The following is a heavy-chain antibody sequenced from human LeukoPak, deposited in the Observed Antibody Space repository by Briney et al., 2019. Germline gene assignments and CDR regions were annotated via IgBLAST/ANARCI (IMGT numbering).Heavy chain of an antibody. CDR3: AKAMGATLFDY. Sequence: GGSLRLSCAASGITFSSYAMSWVRQAPGKGLEWVSTIVGRGGITYYADSVKGRFTISRDNSKNTLYLQMNSLRAGDTAVYYCAKAMGATLFDYWGQGTLVTVSS. CDR1: GITFSSYA. V-gene: IGHV3-23*01. CDR2: IVGRGGIT. J-gene: IGHJ4*02. D-gene: IGHD1-26*01.